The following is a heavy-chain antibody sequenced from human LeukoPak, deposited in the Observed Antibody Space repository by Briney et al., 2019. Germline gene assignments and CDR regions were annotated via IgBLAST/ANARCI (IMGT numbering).Heavy chain of an antibody. CDR2: ISSSSSYI. Sequence: GGSLRLSCAASEFTFSTYTMNWVRQAPGKGLEWVSSISSSSSYIYYADSVKGRFTISRDNAKNSLYLQMNSLRAEDTAVYYCARDSQLLEYFQHWGQGTLVTVSS. CDR1: EFTFSTYT. V-gene: IGHV3-21*01. D-gene: IGHD2-2*01. J-gene: IGHJ1*01. CDR3: ARDSQLLEYFQH.